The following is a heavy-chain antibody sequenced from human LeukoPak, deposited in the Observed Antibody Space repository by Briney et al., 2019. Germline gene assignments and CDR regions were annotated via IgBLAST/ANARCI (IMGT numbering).Heavy chain of an antibody. CDR2: ISTTSST. Sequence: PGGSLRLSCAASGFTFSSFSIHWVRLTPGKGLEWVSFISTTSSTHYVASVKGRFTISRDNAKNSVSPLMNSLRADDTAVYYCVRDPSRLEPGYFDNWGQGVLVTVSS. D-gene: IGHD6-19*01. CDR1: GFTFSSFS. CDR3: VRDPSRLEPGYFDN. V-gene: IGHV3-21*01. J-gene: IGHJ4*01.